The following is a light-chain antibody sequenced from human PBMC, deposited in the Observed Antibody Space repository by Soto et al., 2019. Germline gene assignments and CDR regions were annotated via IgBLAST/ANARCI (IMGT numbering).Light chain of an antibody. J-gene: IGLJ1*01. CDR2: DVG. V-gene: IGLV2-14*03. CDR1: SSDVGGYNS. CDR3: CSYAGSYTFYV. Sequence: QSVLTQPASVSGSPGESLTISCTGTSSDVGGYNSVSWYQHHPGKAPKLILYDVGDRPSGVSYRFSGSTSGNTASLTSGLQAEDEADYYCCSYAGSYTFYVFGTGTKVTVL.